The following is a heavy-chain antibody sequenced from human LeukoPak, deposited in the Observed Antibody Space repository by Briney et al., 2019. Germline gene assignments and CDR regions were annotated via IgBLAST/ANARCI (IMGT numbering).Heavy chain of an antibody. CDR3: AREPTSGRRSSSNSGDYAPQDWYFDL. J-gene: IGHJ2*01. Sequence: PSETLSLTCTVSGGSISSYYWNWIRQPAGKGLDCIGRIYSSGSTNYNPSLQSRVTMSVDTSKNQFSLKLSSVTAADTAFYYCAREPTSGRRSSSNSGDYAPQDWYFDLWGRGTLVSVSS. CDR2: IYSSGST. D-gene: IGHD4-17*01. CDR1: GGSISSYY. V-gene: IGHV4-4*07.